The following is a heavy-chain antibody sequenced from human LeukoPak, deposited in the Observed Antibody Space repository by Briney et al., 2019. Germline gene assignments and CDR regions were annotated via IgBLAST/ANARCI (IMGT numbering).Heavy chain of an antibody. D-gene: IGHD6-19*01. CDR3: ARDPGHSGWYGDY. J-gene: IGHJ4*02. CDR2: IWYDGSNK. Sequence: GGSLRLSCAASGFIFSSYGMHWVRQAPGKGLEWVSIIWYDGSNKYYADSVKGRFTISKDNSKKTLYLQMNSLRAEDTAVYYCARDPGHSGWYGDYWGQGTPVTVSS. V-gene: IGHV3-33*01. CDR1: GFIFSSYG.